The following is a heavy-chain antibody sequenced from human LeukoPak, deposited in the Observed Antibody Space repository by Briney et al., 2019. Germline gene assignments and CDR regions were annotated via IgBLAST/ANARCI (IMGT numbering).Heavy chain of an antibody. CDR3: ARGTYSSGWSTFVY. J-gene: IGHJ4*02. V-gene: IGHV4-4*07. Sequence: SETLSLTCTVSGGSISSYYWSWIRQPAGKGLEWIGRIYTSGSTNYNPSLKSRVTMSVDTSKNQFSLKLSSVTAADTAVYYCARGTYSSGWSTFVYWGQGTLVTVSS. CDR2: IYTSGST. CDR1: GGSISSYY. D-gene: IGHD6-19*01.